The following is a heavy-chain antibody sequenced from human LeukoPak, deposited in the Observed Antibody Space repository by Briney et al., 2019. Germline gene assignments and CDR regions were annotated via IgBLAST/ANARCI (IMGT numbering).Heavy chain of an antibody. CDR2: IYTSGTT. CDR3: ARGSGGSSGRNYKHHYYGMDV. CDR1: GGSIRGYY. D-gene: IGHD3-10*01. Sequence: KPSDTLSLTCTVCGGSIRGYYWSWMRQPAGKALEWIGRIYTSGTTNYNPSLKSRVAMSVDTSQSQVSLTLNSVTAPDTAGYFCARGSGGSSGRNYKHHYYGMDVWGQGTTVTVSS. J-gene: IGHJ6*02. V-gene: IGHV4-4*07.